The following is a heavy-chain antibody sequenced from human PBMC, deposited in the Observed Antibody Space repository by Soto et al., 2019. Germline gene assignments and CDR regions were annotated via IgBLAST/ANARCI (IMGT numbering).Heavy chain of an antibody. CDR3: ARDLGRTAAGYYYYYAMDV. CDR2: IKQDGSEK. J-gene: IGHJ6*02. Sequence: GGSLRLSCAASGFTFSNYWMNWVRQAPGEGLEWVANIKQDGSEKYFVDSVKGRFTISRDNAKNSLYLQMNSLRAEDTAVYYCARDLGRTAAGYYYYYAMDVWGQGTTVTV. CDR1: GFTFSNYW. D-gene: IGHD2-2*01. V-gene: IGHV3-7*01.